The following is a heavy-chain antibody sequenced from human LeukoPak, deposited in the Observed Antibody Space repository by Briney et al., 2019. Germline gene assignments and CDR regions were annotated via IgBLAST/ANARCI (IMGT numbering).Heavy chain of an antibody. CDR2: IRYDGSNK. V-gene: IGHV3-30*02. CDR3: AKDTSGRSPDAFDI. CDR1: GFTFSSYG. J-gene: IGHJ3*02. D-gene: IGHD1-26*01. Sequence: GGSLRLSCAASGFTFSSYGMHWVRQAPGKGLDWVTFIRYDGSNKYYADSVKGRFTISRDNSKSTLYLQMNSLRAEDTAVYYCAKDTSGRSPDAFDIWGQGTMVTVSS.